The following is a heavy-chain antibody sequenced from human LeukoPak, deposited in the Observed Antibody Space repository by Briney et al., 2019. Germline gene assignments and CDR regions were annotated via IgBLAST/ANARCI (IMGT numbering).Heavy chain of an antibody. V-gene: IGHV3-30-3*01. CDR3: ARDKGISVAGTGGFDY. D-gene: IGHD6-19*01. CDR1: GFTFSSYA. CDR2: ISYDGSNK. Sequence: PGRSLRLSCAAPGFTFSSYAMHWVRQAPGKGLEWVAVISYDGSNKYYADSVKGRFTISRDNSKNTLYLQMNSLRAEDTAVYYCARDKGISVAGTGGFDYWGQGTLVTVSS. J-gene: IGHJ4*02.